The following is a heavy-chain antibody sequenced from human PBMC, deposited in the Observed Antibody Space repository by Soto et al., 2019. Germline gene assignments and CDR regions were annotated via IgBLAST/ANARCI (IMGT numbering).Heavy chain of an antibody. CDR1: GGSMRNVY. J-gene: IGHJ4*01. CDR2: IFHSGNA. CDR3: ARAHAPTLPFDY. V-gene: IGHV4-59*01. Sequence: SETLSLTCTVSGGSMRNVYWSWIRQPPGKRLEWIGFIFHSGNAKYNPSLKSRVTISIDTSKSQFSLSLDSATAADTAVYFCARAHAPTLPFDYWGLGTLVTVSS. D-gene: IGHD2-15*01.